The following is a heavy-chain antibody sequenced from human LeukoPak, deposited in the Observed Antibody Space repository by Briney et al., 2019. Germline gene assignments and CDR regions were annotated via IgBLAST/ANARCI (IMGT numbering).Heavy chain of an antibody. V-gene: IGHV4-4*07. Sequence: PSETLSLTCTVSGGSISSYYWSWIRQPAGKGLEWIGRTYTSGSTNYNPSLKSRVTMSVDTSKNQFSLKLSSVTAADTAVYYCARGREAARSYNWFDPWGQGTLVTVSS. D-gene: IGHD6-6*01. J-gene: IGHJ5*02. CDR2: TYTSGST. CDR3: ARGREAARSYNWFDP. CDR1: GGSISSYY.